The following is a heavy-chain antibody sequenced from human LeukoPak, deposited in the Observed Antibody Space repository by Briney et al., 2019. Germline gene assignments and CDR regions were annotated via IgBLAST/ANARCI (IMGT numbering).Heavy chain of an antibody. CDR2: IYYRGST. J-gene: IGHJ5*02. CDR3: ARRRESYDILTGYYSTRRVWFDP. D-gene: IGHD3-9*01. V-gene: IGHV4-39*07. Sequence: SETLSLTCTVSGGSISSGNYYWGWIRQPPGKGLEWIGSIYYRGSTYYNPSLKSRVTISVDTSKNQFSLKLSSVTAADTAVYYCARRRESYDILTGYYSTRRVWFDPWGQGTLVTVSS. CDR1: GGSISSGNYY.